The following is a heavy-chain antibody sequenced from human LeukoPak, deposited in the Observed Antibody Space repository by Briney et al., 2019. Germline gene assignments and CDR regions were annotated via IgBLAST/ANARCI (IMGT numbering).Heavy chain of an antibody. J-gene: IGHJ3*02. CDR1: DGSINGYY. CDR2: MYPGGTT. V-gene: IGHV4-59*01. CDR3: ARHSGHSSTNDAFDI. D-gene: IGHD6-13*01. Sequence: ASETLSLTCTVSDGSINGYYWSWIRQPPGKGLDWIGYMYPGGTTNYSPSLKSRVTISEDMSKNQFSLKLTSVTAADTAVYYCARHSGHSSTNDAFDIWGQGTMVIVSS.